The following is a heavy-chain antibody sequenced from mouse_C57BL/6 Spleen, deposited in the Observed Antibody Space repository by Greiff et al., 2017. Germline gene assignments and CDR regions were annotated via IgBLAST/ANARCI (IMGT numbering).Heavy chain of an antibody. CDR3: VLITTVVATRAMDY. D-gene: IGHD1-1*01. Sequence: EVMLVESGGGLVKPGGSLKLSCAASGFTFSDYGMHWVRQAPEKGLEWVAYISSGSSTIYYADTVKGRFTISRDNAKNTLFLQMTSLRSEDTAMYYCVLITTVVATRAMDYWGQGTSVTVSS. V-gene: IGHV5-17*01. CDR1: GFTFSDYG. CDR2: ISSGSSTI. J-gene: IGHJ4*01.